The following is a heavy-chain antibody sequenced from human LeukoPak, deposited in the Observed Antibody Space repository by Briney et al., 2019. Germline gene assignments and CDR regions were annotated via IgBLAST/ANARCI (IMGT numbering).Heavy chain of an antibody. Sequence: SETLSLTCTVSGAIISNTDYYWGWLRQSPGKGLEWIGSIFHTGRTSYNPSLKSRVTISIDTSRTQFSLKLTSVTAADTALYYCAGQIARGLWAFDIWGQGTVVTVSS. D-gene: IGHD3-10*01. CDR1: GAIISNTDYY. CDR2: IFHTGRT. CDR3: AGQIARGLWAFDI. V-gene: IGHV4-39*01. J-gene: IGHJ3*02.